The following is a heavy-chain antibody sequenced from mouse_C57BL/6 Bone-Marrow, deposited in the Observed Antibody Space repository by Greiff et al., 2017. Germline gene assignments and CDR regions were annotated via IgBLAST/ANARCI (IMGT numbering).Heavy chain of an antibody. V-gene: IGHV1-18*01. J-gene: IGHJ3*01. D-gene: IGHD1-1*01. CDR3: AREDYYGSPWFAY. Sequence: EVQLQQSGPELVKPGASVKIPCKASGYTFTDYNMDWVKQSHGKSLEWIGDINPNNGGTIYTQKFKGKATLTVDKSSSTAYMELRGLTSEDTAVYYCAREDYYGSPWFAYWGQGTLVTVSA. CDR1: GYTFTDYN. CDR2: INPNNGGT.